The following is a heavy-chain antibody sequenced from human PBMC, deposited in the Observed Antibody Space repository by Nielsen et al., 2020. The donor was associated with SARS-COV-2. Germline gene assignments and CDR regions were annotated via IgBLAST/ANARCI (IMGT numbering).Heavy chain of an antibody. V-gene: IGHV4-31*03. Sequence: SETLSLTCNVSGASIRGYDYYWSWIRQHPGKGLEWIGHIYYSGSTYYNPSLKSRVAISVDTSKNQFSLKLSFVTAADTAVYYCARVGYFGSKGYRTIGHYFDSWGQGALVTVSS. CDR2: IYYSGST. D-gene: IGHD3-10*01. CDR1: GASIRGYDYY. J-gene: IGHJ4*02. CDR3: ARVGYFGSKGYRTIGHYFDS.